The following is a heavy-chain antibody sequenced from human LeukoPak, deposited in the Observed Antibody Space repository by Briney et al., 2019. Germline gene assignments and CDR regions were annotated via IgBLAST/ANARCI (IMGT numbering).Heavy chain of an antibody. J-gene: IGHJ4*02. CDR1: GFPFSTYA. Sequence: PGGSLRLSCVASGFPFSTYAMTWVRQAPGKGLEWVSIITDTGGTTYNTDSVKGRFTISRDNSQNTLYLQMNNLRAEDTALYYCAKGAYCGGDCSSFLDYWGQGTLVTVSS. V-gene: IGHV3-23*01. D-gene: IGHD2-21*02. CDR2: ITDTGGTT. CDR3: AKGAYCGGDCSSFLDY.